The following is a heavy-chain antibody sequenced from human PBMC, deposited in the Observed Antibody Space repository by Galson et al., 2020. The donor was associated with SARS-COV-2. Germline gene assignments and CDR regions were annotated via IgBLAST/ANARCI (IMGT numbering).Heavy chain of an antibody. V-gene: IGHV3-30*18. Sequence: GGSLRLSCAASGFTFSSYGMHWVRQAPGKGLEWVAVISYDGSNKYYADSVKGRFTISRDNSKNTLYLQMNSLRAEDTAVYYCAKDLYSSSWYVGYYYYYGMDVWGQGTTVTVSS. CDR1: GFTFSSYG. CDR3: AKDLYSSSWYVGYYYYYGMDV. J-gene: IGHJ6*02. CDR2: ISYDGSNK. D-gene: IGHD6-13*01.